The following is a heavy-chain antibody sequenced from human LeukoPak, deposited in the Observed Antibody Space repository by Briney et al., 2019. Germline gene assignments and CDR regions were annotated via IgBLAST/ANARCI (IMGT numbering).Heavy chain of an antibody. CDR1: GYSFTGYF. J-gene: IGHJ6*02. V-gene: IGHV1-2*02. Sequence: ASVKVSCKTSGYSFTGYFMHWVRQAPGQGLEWMGWINPNSGDTKYAQRFQGRVTMTRDTSINTAYMELRRLTSDDTAVYYCARVPSMIRGVVNYGMDVWGQGTTVTVSS. D-gene: IGHD3-10*01. CDR2: INPNSGDT. CDR3: ARVPSMIRGVVNYGMDV.